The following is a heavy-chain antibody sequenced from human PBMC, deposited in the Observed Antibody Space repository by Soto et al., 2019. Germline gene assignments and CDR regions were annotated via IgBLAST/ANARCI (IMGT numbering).Heavy chain of an antibody. Sequence: SMKGPFNASGFTFTSYFIIWVRPDPGQVLEWMGWISAYNGNTNYAQKLQGRVTMTTDKSTSTDYMELRSMRSDDTAVYYCARLDEDWFDLWGQGTLVTFSS. CDR3: ARLDEDWFDL. J-gene: IGHJ5*02. V-gene: IGHV1-18*04. CDR2: ISAYNGNT. D-gene: IGHD1-1*01. CDR1: GFTFTSYF.